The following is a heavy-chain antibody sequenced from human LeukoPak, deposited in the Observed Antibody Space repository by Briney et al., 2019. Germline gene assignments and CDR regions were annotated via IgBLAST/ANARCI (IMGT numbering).Heavy chain of an antibody. V-gene: IGHV1-46*01. CDR1: GYTFTSYY. Sequence: GASVKVSCKASGYTFTSYYMHWVRQAPGQGLEWMGIINPSGGSTSYAQKFQGRVTMTRDMSTSTVYMELSSLRSEDTAVYYCAIYSNPRYGYDYWGQGTLVTVSS. J-gene: IGHJ4*02. CDR2: INPSGGST. CDR3: AIYSNPRYGYDY. D-gene: IGHD4-11*01.